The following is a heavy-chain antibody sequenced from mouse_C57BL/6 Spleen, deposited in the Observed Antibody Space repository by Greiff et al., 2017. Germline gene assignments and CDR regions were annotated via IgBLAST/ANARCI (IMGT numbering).Heavy chain of an antibody. V-gene: IGHV14-2*01. D-gene: IGHD2-14*01. CDR1: GFNITDYY. CDR3: ARRDRRGYFDY. Sequence: EVQLQQSGAELVKPGASVKLSCTASGFNITDYYMHWVKQRTEQGLEWIGRIDPEDGETKYAPKFQGKATIPADTSSNTAYLQLSSLTSEDTAVYYCARRDRRGYFDYWGQGTTLTVSS. CDR2: IDPEDGET. J-gene: IGHJ2*01.